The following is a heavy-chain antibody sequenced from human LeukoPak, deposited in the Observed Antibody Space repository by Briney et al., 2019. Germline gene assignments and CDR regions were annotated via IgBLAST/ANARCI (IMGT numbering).Heavy chain of an antibody. D-gene: IGHD1-1*01. CDR3: ARVGDWNDLVY. CDR1: GGSVSSGSYY. CDR2: IYYSGST. V-gene: IGHV4-61*01. J-gene: IGHJ4*02. Sequence: KPSETLSLTCTVSGGSVSSGSYYWSWIRQPPGKGLEWIGYIYYSGSTNYNPSLKSRVTISVDRSKNQFSLKLNSVTAADTAVYYCARVGDWNDLVYWGQGTLVTVSS.